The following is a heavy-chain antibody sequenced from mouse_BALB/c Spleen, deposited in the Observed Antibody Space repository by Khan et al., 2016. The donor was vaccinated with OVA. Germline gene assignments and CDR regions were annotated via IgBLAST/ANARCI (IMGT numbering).Heavy chain of an antibody. Sequence: EVDLVESGGGLVKPGGSLKLSCAPSGFAFSSYDMSWVRQTPEKRLEWVATISGTGIYTYYLDSVKGRFTISRDNARNTLYLQMSSLRSEDTALYYCARPSYYGNPWFTYWGQGTLVTVSA. CDR2: ISGTGIYT. D-gene: IGHD2-10*01. V-gene: IGHV5-9*02. CDR3: ARPSYYGNPWFTY. CDR1: GFAFSSYD. J-gene: IGHJ3*01.